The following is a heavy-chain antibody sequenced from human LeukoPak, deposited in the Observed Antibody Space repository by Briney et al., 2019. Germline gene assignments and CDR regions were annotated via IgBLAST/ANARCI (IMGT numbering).Heavy chain of an antibody. J-gene: IGHJ4*02. D-gene: IGHD4-23*01. CDR1: GFTFSNAW. Sequence: GGSLRLSCAASGFTFSNAWMSWVRQAPGKGLEWVSRIKSKTDGGTTDYAAPVKGRFTISRDDSKNTLYLQMNSLKTEDTAVYYCTTETVGAPTVGYWGQGTLVTVSS. CDR2: IKSKTDGGTT. CDR3: TTETVGAPTVGY. V-gene: IGHV3-15*01.